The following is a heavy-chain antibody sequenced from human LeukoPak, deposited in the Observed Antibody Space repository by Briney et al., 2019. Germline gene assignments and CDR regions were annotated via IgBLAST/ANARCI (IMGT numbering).Heavy chain of an antibody. Sequence: KPSETLSLTCTVSGDSISSGDYYWTWIRQHPGKGLEWIGCIYYSGSTCYNLSLKSRVIISADTSKNHFSLKLSSVTAADTAVYYCARVREATIAPFFDYWGQGILVTVSS. CDR3: ARVREATIAPFFDY. J-gene: IGHJ4*02. CDR2: IYYSGST. V-gene: IGHV4-31*03. D-gene: IGHD6-13*01. CDR1: GDSISSGDYY.